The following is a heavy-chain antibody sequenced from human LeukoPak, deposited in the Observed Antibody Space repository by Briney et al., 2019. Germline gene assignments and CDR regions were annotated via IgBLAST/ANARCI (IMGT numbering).Heavy chain of an antibody. CDR1: GGTFSSYA. CDR3: ATTITMVRGVITIEYFQH. CDR2: FDPEDGET. V-gene: IGHV1-24*01. Sequence: ASVKVSCKASGGTFSSYAISWVRQAPGKGLEWMGGFDPEDGETIYAQKFQGRVTMTEDTSTDTAYMELSSLRSEDTAVYYCATTITMVRGVITIEYFQHWSQGTLVTVSS. D-gene: IGHD3-10*01. J-gene: IGHJ1*01.